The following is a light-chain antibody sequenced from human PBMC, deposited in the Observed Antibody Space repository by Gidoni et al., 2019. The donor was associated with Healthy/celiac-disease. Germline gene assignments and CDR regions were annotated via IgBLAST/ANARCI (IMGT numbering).Light chain of an antibody. CDR3: KQYGSSLT. Sequence: IVLTQSPGTLSLSPGERATLSCRASQSVSSSYVAWYQQKPGQAPRLLIYGASSRATGIPDRFSGSGSGTDFTLTISRLEPEEFAVYYCKQYGSSLTFXGXTKVEIK. V-gene: IGKV3-20*01. J-gene: IGKJ4*01. CDR2: GAS. CDR1: QSVSSSY.